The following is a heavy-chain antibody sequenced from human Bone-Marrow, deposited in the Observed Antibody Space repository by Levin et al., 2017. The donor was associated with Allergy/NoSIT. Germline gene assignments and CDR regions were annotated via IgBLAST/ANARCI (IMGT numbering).Heavy chain of an antibody. V-gene: IGHV3-21*01. CDR1: GFIFSSYS. J-gene: IGHJ4*02. CDR3: AEGASSWGY. CDR2: IDSSSSYI. D-gene: IGHD3-16*01. Sequence: GESLKISCAASGFIFSSYSMNWVRQAPGKGLEWVSSIDSSSSYIYYADSVKGRFTISRDNAKNSLYLQMNSLRAEDTAVYYCAEGASSWGYWGQGTLVTVSS.